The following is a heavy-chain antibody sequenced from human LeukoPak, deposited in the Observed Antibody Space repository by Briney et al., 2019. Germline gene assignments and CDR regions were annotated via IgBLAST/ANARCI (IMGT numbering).Heavy chain of an antibody. J-gene: IGHJ3*02. V-gene: IGHV1-46*01. CDR3: ARDPRFGEFNNAFDI. CDR1: GYTFTSNY. CDR2: ISPSGGST. D-gene: IGHD3-10*02. Sequence: ASVKVSCKAFGYTFTSNYMHWVRQAPGQGPEWMGVISPSGGSTTYAQKFQGRVTLTRDMSTITDYLELSSLRSEDTAVYYCARDPRFGEFNNAFDIWGQGTMVTVSS.